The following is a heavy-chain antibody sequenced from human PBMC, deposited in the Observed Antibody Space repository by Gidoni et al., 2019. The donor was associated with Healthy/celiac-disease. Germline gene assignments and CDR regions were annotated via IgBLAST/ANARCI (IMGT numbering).Heavy chain of an antibody. CDR2: ISYDGSNK. CDR3: ARELNSGWLNWFDP. J-gene: IGHJ5*02. D-gene: IGHD6-19*01. CDR1: GFTFRSYA. V-gene: IGHV3-30*04. Sequence: QVQLVESGGGVVQPVRPLSLSCAAPGFTFRSYAMHGVRQAPGKGLEWVAVISYDGSNKYYADSVKGRFTISRDNSKNTLYLQMNSLRAEDTAVYYCARELNSGWLNWFDPWGQGTLVTVSS.